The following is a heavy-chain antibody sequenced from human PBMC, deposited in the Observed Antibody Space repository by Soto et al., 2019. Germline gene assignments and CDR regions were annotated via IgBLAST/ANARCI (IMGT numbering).Heavy chain of an antibody. CDR3: AKELNFIVATIYYYGMDV. CDR2: IRCNGGSK. CDR1: GSTFSSYA. Sequence: PGGSLRLSCAASGSTFSSYAMSWVRQAPGKGLEWVSAIRCNGGSKYYADSVKGRFTISRDNSKNTLYLQMNSLRAEDTAVYYCAKELNFIVATIYYYGMDVWGQGTTVTVSS. D-gene: IGHD5-12*01. V-gene: IGHV3-23*01. J-gene: IGHJ6*02.